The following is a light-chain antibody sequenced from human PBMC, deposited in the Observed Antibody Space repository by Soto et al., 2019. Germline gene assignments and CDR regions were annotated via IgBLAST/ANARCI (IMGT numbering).Light chain of an antibody. J-gene: IGKJ4*01. V-gene: IGKV3-15*01. Sequence: EIVLTQSPGTLSLSPGERATLSCRASQSVSSSYLAWYQQKPGQAPRLLIYGASTRATRIPTRFSGSGSGTEFTLTISSLQSEDFAVYYCQQYNNWPRLTFGGGSKVDI. CDR2: GAS. CDR3: QQYNNWPRLT. CDR1: QSVSSSY.